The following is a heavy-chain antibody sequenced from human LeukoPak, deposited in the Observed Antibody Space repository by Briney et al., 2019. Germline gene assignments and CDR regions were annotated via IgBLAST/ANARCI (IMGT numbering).Heavy chain of an antibody. CDR3: TRGYSGRSAYAFDI. D-gene: IGHD1-26*01. Sequence: QTGGSLRLSCAASGSTFSDQYMDWVRQAPGKGLQWVGRTGNKASRYTTEYAASVKGRFTISRDDSKNSLYLQMNSLKTEDTALYYCTRGYSGRSAYAFDIWGQGTMVTVSS. CDR1: GSTFSDQY. CDR2: TGNKASRYTT. J-gene: IGHJ3*02. V-gene: IGHV3-72*01.